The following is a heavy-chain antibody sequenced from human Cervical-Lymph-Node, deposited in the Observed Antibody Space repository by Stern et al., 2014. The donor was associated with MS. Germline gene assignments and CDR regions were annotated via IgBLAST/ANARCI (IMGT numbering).Heavy chain of an antibody. CDR2: INAASGVT. Sequence: QVQLVQSGAEVKKPGASVKISCRTSGYTFTAYYIHWVRQAPGQGLEWMGRINAASGVTAYAQNFQDRVTMTRDTSINTVYMEMTRLTSDNTAVYFCARRGMDVWGQGTTVTASS. V-gene: IGHV1-2*06. CDR3: ARRGMDV. J-gene: IGHJ6*02. CDR1: GYTFTAYY.